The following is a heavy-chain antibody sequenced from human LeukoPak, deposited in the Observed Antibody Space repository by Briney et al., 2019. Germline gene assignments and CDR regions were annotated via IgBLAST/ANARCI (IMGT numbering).Heavy chain of an antibody. CDR1: GFIFSSYA. D-gene: IGHD6-19*01. CDR2: ISGSGGST. V-gene: IGHV3-23*01. J-gene: IGHJ4*02. CDR3: AKLSSGWYYYFDY. Sequence: GGSLRLSCAASGFIFSSYAVSWVRQAPGKGLEWVSAISGSGGSTYYAASVKGRFTISRDNSKNTLYLQMNSLRAEDTAVYYCAKLSSGWYYYFDYWGQGTLVTVSS.